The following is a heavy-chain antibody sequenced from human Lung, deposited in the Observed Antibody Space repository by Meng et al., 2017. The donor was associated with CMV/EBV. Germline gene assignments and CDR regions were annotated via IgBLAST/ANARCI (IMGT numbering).Heavy chain of an antibody. D-gene: IGHD3-22*01. J-gene: IGHJ3*02. CDR2: IRHDGSGE. V-gene: IGHV3-30*02. CDR1: GFTFSSYW. Sequence: GESLKISCAASGFTFSSYWMHWLRQAPGRGLEWVAYIRHDGSGENYGDSMKGRFTISRDNSKKTLYLQLSSLRVGDTAVYYCYFPFYYDSNGRDGFDIWGQGTTVTVSS. CDR3: YFPFYYDSNGRDGFDI.